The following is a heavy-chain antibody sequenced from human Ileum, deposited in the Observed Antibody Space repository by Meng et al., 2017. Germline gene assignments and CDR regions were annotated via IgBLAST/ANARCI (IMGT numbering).Heavy chain of an antibody. CDR3: ARDEYYYGSGRFDP. V-gene: IGHV3-30*04. D-gene: IGHD3-10*01. CDR1: GFTFSSYA. CDR2: ISYDGSNK. J-gene: IGHJ5*02. Sequence: GESLKISCAASGFTFSSYAMHWVRQAPGKGLEWVAVISYDGSNKYYADSVKGRFTISRDNSKNTLYLQMNSLRAEDTAVYYCARDEYYYGSGRFDPWGQGTLVTV.